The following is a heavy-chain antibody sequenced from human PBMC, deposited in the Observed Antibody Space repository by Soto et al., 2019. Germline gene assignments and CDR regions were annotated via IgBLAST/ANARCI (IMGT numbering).Heavy chain of an antibody. D-gene: IGHD4-17*01. CDR3: GRGLYGDYALDG. CDR2: IRNKAHSYTT. CDR1: GFTFSNHF. Sequence: TGGSLRLSCAASGFTFSNHFIHWVRQAPGKGLEWVGRIRNKAHSYTTTYAASVKDRFTISRDDSKKSVYLQMNSLKSEDTAVYYCGRGLYGDYALDGWGQGTLVTVSS. V-gene: IGHV3-72*01. J-gene: IGHJ4*02.